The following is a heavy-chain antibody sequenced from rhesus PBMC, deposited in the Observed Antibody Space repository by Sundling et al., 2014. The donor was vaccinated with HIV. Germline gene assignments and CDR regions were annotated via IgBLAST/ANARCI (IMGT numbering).Heavy chain of an antibody. CDR3: ARDLHGTTDY. CDR1: GGSISSSNW. J-gene: IGHJ4*01. Sequence: QVQLQESGPGLVKPSETLSLTCVVSGGSISSSNWWNWIRQSPGKGLEWIGGIYGSGGSTEYNPSLKSRVTISKDTSKNQFFLKLTSVTAADTAVYYCARDLHGTTDYWGQGVLVTVSS. V-gene: IGHV4-93*01. D-gene: IGHD4-29*01. CDR2: IYGSGGST.